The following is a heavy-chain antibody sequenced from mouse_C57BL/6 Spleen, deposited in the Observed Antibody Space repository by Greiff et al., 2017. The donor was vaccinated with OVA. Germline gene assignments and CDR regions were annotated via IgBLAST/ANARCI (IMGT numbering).Heavy chain of an antibody. CDR2: IYPGDGDT. D-gene: IGHD1-1*01. Sequence: VQLQQSGAELVKPGASVKISCKASGYAFSSYWMNWVKQRPGKGLEWIGQIYPGDGDTNYNGKFKGKATLTADKSSSTAYMQLSSLTSEDSAVYFCARSGGFITTVFDYWGQGTTLTVSS. CDR3: ARSGGFITTVFDY. V-gene: IGHV1-80*01. CDR1: GYAFSSYW. J-gene: IGHJ2*01.